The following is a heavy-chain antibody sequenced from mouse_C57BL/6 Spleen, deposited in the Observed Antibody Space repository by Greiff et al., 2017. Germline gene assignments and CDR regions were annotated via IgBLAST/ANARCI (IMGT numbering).Heavy chain of an antibody. J-gene: IGHJ2*01. V-gene: IGHV1-59*01. D-gene: IGHD2-14*01. CDR1: GYTFTSYW. CDR3: ARGGYPYYFDY. CDR2: IDPSDSYT. Sequence: VQLQQPGAELVRPGTSVKLSCKASGYTFTSYWMHWVKQRPGQGLEWIGVIDPSDSYTNYNQKFKGKATLTVDTSSSTAYMQLSSLTSEDTAVYYCARGGYPYYFDYWGQGTTLTVSS.